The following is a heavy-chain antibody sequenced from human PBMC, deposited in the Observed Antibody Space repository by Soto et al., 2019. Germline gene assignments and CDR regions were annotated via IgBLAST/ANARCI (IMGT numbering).Heavy chain of an antibody. CDR1: GYTFTSYG. CDR3: ARDPSYYGMDV. CDR2: ISAYNGNT. V-gene: IGHV1-18*01. J-gene: IGHJ6*02. Sequence: ASVKVSCKASGYTFTSYGISWARQAPGQGLEWMGWISAYNGNTNYAQKLQGRVTMTTDTSTSTAYMELSSLRSEDTAVYYCARDPSYYGMDVWGQGTTVTVSS.